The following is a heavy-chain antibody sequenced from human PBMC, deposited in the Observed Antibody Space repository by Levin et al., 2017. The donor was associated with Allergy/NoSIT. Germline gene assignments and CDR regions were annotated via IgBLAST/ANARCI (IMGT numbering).Heavy chain of an antibody. J-gene: IGHJ4*02. Sequence: LSLTCAASGFTFSTYDMNWFRQAPGKGLEWVSFISGSGNTIHYADSVKGRFTISRDNAKNSLYLQMNSLRDEDTAVYFCTRGLTWTIPDFWGQGTLITVSS. CDR1: GFTFSTYD. CDR3: TRGLTWTIPDF. D-gene: IGHD3-9*01. CDR2: ISGSGNTI. V-gene: IGHV3-48*03.